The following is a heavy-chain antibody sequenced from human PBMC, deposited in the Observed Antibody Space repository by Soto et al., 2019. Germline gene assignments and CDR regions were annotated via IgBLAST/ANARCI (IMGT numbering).Heavy chain of an antibody. D-gene: IGHD4-4*01. Sequence: GGSLRLSCAASRFIFSNYGMHWVHQAPGKGLEWLAVISDDGSKKYYADSVKGRFTTSRDNSNNTLYLQMNSLRAEDTAVYYCAKDGSNFYYYYGMAGWGQGTTVTVSS. CDR1: RFIFSNYG. J-gene: IGHJ6*02. CDR3: AKDGSNFYYYYGMAG. CDR2: ISDDGSKK. V-gene: IGHV3-30*18.